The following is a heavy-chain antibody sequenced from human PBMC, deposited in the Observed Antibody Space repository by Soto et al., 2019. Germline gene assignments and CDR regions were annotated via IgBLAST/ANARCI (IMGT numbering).Heavy chain of an antibody. Sequence: QVQLAQSGAEVKKRGSSVKVSCRVSGGTFNNYAISWVRQAPGEGLEWMGGIIPAFGTPKYAQRFHDRVTISADVYAATAYMELTSLRSDDTAVYYCARDTREITRVRGVIPYYIYHMDVWGPGTTVAVSS. CDR1: GGTFNNYA. D-gene: IGHD3-10*01. J-gene: IGHJ6*02. CDR3: ARDTREITRVRGVIPYYIYHMDV. CDR2: IIPAFGTP. V-gene: IGHV1-69*01.